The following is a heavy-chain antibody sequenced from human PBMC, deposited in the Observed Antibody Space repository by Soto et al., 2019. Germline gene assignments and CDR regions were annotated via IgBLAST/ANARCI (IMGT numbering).Heavy chain of an antibody. J-gene: IGHJ5*01. CDR3: ARDAAFWSGRNLNWFDS. Sequence: QVHLVQSGAEVKEPGASVKVSCKASGYTFRNYAITWVRQAPGQGLEWMGWINTYKGDTNYAHKFQGRFTMTTDTSTSTAYMELRSLRSDDTAIYYGARDAAFWSGRNLNWFDSWGQGTLVTVSS. CDR2: INTYKGDT. V-gene: IGHV1-18*04. D-gene: IGHD3-3*01. CDR1: GYTFRNYA.